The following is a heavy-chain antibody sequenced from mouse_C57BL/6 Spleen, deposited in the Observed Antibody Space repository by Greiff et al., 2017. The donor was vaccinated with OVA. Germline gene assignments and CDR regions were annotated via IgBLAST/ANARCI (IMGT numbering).Heavy chain of an antibody. J-gene: IGHJ4*01. CDR2: IYPGDGDT. V-gene: IGHV1-80*01. D-gene: IGHD2-13*01. CDR3: ARGGYSDRFYAMDY. Sequence: VQLQQSGAELVKPGASVKISCKASGYAFSSYWMNWVKQRPGKGLEWIGQIYPGDGDTNYNGKFKGKATLTADKSSSTAYMQLSSLTSEDSAVYFGARGGYSDRFYAMDYWGQGTSVTVSS. CDR1: GYAFSSYW.